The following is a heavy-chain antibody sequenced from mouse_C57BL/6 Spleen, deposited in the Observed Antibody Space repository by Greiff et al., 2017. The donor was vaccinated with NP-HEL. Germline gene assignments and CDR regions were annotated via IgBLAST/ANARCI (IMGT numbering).Heavy chain of an antibody. CDR1: GYTFTSYW. V-gene: IGHV1-69*01. CDR3: ARGGDGYGYAMDY. D-gene: IGHD2-3*01. Sequence: QVQLQQPGAELVMPGASVKLSCKASGYTFTSYWMHWVKQRPGQGLEWIGEIDPSDSYTNYNQKFKGKSTLTVDKSSSTAYMQLSSLTSEDSAVYDCARGGDGYGYAMDYWGQGTSVTVSS. J-gene: IGHJ4*01. CDR2: IDPSDSYT.